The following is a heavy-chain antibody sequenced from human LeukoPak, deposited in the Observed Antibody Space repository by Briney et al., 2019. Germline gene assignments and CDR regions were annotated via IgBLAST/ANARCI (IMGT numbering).Heavy chain of an antibody. V-gene: IGHV3-48*03. Sequence: GGSLRLSCVASGFSFSSHEMNWDRQAPGKGLEWVSYVSNTERTTRYADSVKGRFTISRDNAKNSLYLQMNSLRAEDTAVYYCARDSFHYYGMDVWGQGTTVTVSS. CDR3: ARDSFHYYGMDV. CDR2: VSNTERTT. J-gene: IGHJ6*02. CDR1: GFSFSSHE.